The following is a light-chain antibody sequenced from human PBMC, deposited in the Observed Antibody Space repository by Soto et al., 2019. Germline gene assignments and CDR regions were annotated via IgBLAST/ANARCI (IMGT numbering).Light chain of an antibody. CDR3: QHYSAFSVT. V-gene: IGKV1-5*03. CDR2: KAS. CDR1: QGIGDL. J-gene: IGKJ1*01. Sequence: DIQMTQSPSTLSGSVGDRVTITCRASQGIGDLLAWYQQKPGEAPKLLIYKASYLESGVPSRFSGSGSGTEFTLTISSLQPEDLATYYCQHYSAFSVTFGQGTKVDI.